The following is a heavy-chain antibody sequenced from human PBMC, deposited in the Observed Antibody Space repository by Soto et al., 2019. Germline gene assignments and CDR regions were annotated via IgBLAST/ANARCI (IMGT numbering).Heavy chain of an antibody. CDR3: ARGLDSGGEFDP. Sequence: QVQLQESGPGLVKPSQTLSLTCTVSGGSISSGGYYWSWIRQHPGKGLEWIGYIYYSGSTYYNPSPTSRVTITVDTSKHQFPLKLSSVTAADTAVYYCARGLDSGGEFDPWGQGTLVTVSS. CDR1: GGSISSGGYY. D-gene: IGHD1-26*01. CDR2: IYYSGST. V-gene: IGHV4-31*03. J-gene: IGHJ5*02.